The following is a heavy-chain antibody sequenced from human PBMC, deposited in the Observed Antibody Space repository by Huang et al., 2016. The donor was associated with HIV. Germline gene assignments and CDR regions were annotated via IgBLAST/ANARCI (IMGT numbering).Heavy chain of an antibody. V-gene: IGHV3-30*18. CDR2: ITFDGKNK. CDR3: AKDNDLYYFDY. CDR1: GFTFSGYG. J-gene: IGHJ4*02. D-gene: IGHD1-1*01. Sequence: QVHLVESGGGVVQPGRSLRLSCAASGFTFSGYGMHWVRQAPGNGLEWVAVITFDGKNKYYADSVRGRFTGSRDNSQNTVSLQMNTLRAEDTAVYYCAKDNDLYYFDYWGQGTLVTVSS.